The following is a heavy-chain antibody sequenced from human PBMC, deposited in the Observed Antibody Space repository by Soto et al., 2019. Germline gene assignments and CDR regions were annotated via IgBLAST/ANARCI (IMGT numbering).Heavy chain of an antibody. V-gene: IGHV4-34*01. CDR3: ARDIGNILTGPRYYFDY. Sequence: PSETLSLTCAVYGGSFSGYYWSWIRQPPGKGLEWIGEINHSGSTNYNPSLKSRVTISVDTSKNQFSLKLSSVTAADTAVYYCARDIGNILTGPRYYFDYWGQGTLVTVSS. J-gene: IGHJ4*02. CDR1: GGSFSGYY. CDR2: INHSGST. D-gene: IGHD3-9*01.